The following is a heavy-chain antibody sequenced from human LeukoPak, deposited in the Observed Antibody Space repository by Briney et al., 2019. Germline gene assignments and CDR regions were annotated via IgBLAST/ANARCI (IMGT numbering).Heavy chain of an antibody. Sequence: SETLSLTCTVSGGSISSSSYYWGWIRQPPGKGLEWIGSIYYSGSTYYNPSLKSRVTISVDTSKNQFSLRLSSVTAADTAVYYCARETTGRTVEMAFSLFDYWGQGTLVTVSS. J-gene: IGHJ4*02. V-gene: IGHV4-39*07. D-gene: IGHD5-24*01. CDR3: ARETTGRTVEMAFSLFDY. CDR2: IYYSGST. CDR1: GGSISSSSYY.